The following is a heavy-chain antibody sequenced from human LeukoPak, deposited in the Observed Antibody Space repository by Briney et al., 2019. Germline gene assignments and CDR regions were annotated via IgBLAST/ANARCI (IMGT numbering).Heavy chain of an antibody. CDR1: GGSISSYY. Sequence: SETRSLTCTVSGGSISSYYWSWIRQPPGKGLEWIGYIYTSGSTNYNPSLKSRVTISVDTSKNQFSLKLSSVTAADTAVYYCARHVGGWFDPWGQGTLVTVSS. V-gene: IGHV4-4*09. CDR3: ARHVGGWFDP. CDR2: IYTSGST. J-gene: IGHJ5*02.